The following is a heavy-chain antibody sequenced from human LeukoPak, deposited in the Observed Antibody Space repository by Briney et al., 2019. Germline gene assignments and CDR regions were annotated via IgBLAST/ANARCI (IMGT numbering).Heavy chain of an antibody. CDR2: IKSKTDGGTT. CDR3: TTDDTFGGAIVGY. Sequence: PGGSLRLSCAASGFTFSNAWMSWVRQAPGKGLEWVGRIKSKTDGGTTDYAAPVKGRFTISRDDSKNTLYLQMNSLKTEDTAVYYCTTDDTFGGAIVGYWGQGTLVTVSS. J-gene: IGHJ4*02. CDR1: GFTFSNAW. V-gene: IGHV3-15*01. D-gene: IGHD3-16*01.